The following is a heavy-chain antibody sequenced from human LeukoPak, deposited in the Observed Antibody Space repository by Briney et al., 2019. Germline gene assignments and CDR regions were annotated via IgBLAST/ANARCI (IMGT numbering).Heavy chain of an antibody. J-gene: IGHJ4*02. CDR1: GGSTSNYF. V-gene: IGHV4-4*07. D-gene: IGHD3-3*01. Sequence: ASETLSLTCTVSGGSTSNYFCTWLRQSAGKGLEWIGRIHTSGSTNYNPSLKSRVSMSVDTSKNQFSLKLSSVTAADTAVYYCARDPEGHGYYFDYWGQGALVTVSS. CDR3: ARDPEGHGYYFDY. CDR2: IHTSGST.